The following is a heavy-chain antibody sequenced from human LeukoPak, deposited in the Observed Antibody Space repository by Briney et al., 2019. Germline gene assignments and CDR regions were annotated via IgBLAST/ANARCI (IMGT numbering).Heavy chain of an antibody. Sequence: GGSLRLSCAASGFTFSSYGVHWVRQAPGKGLEWVAVIWYDGSNKYYADSVKGRFTISRDNAKNTLYLQMNSLRAEDTAVYYCARDSTDYGDYDYWGQGTLVTVSS. D-gene: IGHD4-17*01. J-gene: IGHJ4*02. CDR2: IWYDGSNK. V-gene: IGHV3-33*01. CDR3: ARDSTDYGDYDY. CDR1: GFTFSSYG.